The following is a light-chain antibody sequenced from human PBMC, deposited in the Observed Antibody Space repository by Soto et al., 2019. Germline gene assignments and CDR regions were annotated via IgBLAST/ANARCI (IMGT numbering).Light chain of an antibody. CDR2: EVT. CDR1: SSDIGIYKY. CDR3: SSYTTSSTRV. J-gene: IGLJ1*01. V-gene: IGLV2-14*01. Sequence: QSALTQPASVSGSPGQSIAISCTGSSSDIGIYKYVSWYQQHPGKVPKLIIYEVTNRPSGASNRFSGSKSGNTASLTISGPQAEDEADYYCSSYTTSSTRVFGPGTKVTVL.